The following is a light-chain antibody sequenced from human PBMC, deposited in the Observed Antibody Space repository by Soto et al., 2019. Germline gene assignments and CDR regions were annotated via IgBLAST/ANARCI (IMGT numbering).Light chain of an antibody. CDR1: QSVSSR. Sequence: EIVMTQSPATLSVSPGERATLSCRASQSVSSRLAWYQQKPGQAPRLLIYDASTRATGIPDRFSGSGSGTDFTLSISRLEPEDFAVYYCHQYGSSITWTFGQGTKVEIK. J-gene: IGKJ1*01. CDR2: DAS. CDR3: HQYGSSITWT. V-gene: IGKV3-20*01.